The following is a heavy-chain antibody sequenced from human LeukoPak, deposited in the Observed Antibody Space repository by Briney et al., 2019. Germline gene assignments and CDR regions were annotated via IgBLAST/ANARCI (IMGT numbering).Heavy chain of an antibody. CDR1: GFTLSTYW. CDR3: ARVNGHSGDY. J-gene: IGHJ4*02. V-gene: IGHV3-7*02. Sequence: PGRSLRLSCAASGFTLSTYWMSWVRQAPGKGPEWVATIKQDGSEKYYVDSVKGRFTISRDNAKNSLYLQMNSLRAEDTAVYYCARVNGHSGDYWGQGTLVTVSS. D-gene: IGHD3-10*01. CDR2: IKQDGSEK.